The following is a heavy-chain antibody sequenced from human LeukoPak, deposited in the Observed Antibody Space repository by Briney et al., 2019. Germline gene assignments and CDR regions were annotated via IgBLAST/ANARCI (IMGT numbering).Heavy chain of an antibody. D-gene: IGHD3-10*01. CDR2: IKQDGSEA. CDR1: QFTLNRIW. J-gene: IGHJ4*02. CDR3: TRDALFGSGRTHLDF. Sequence: GGTLRLSCAPSQFTLNRIWMSRVRQATGTGLQRVANIKQDGSEAHYVDSVNGRFTISRDNAKNSLSLQMNSLNVDDTGVYFCTRDALFGSGRTHLDFWSQGTLVSVSS. V-gene: IGHV3-7*04.